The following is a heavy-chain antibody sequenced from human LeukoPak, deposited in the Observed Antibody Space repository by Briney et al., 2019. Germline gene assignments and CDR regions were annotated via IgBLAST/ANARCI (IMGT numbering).Heavy chain of an antibody. CDR3: ARCTRRWFDP. J-gene: IGHJ5*02. Sequence: PSETPSLTCAVYGGSFSGYYWSWIRQPPGKGLEWIGEINHSGSTNYNPSLKSRVTISVDTSKNQFSLKLSSVTAADTAVYYCARCTRRWFDPWGQGTLVTVSS. D-gene: IGHD2-8*01. V-gene: IGHV4-34*01. CDR2: INHSGST. CDR1: GGSFSGYY.